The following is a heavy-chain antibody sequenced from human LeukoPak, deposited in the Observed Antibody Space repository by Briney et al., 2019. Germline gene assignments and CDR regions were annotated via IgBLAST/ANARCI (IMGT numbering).Heavy chain of an antibody. D-gene: IGHD2-2*01. Sequence: SETLSLTCAVYGGSFSGYYWSWIRQPPGKGLEWIGEINHSGSTNYNPSLKSRVTISVDTSKNQFSLKLSSVTAADTAVYYCARGRPYAPFDYWGQGTLVTVSS. J-gene: IGHJ4*02. V-gene: IGHV4-34*01. CDR3: ARGRPYAPFDY. CDR1: GGSFSGYY. CDR2: INHSGST.